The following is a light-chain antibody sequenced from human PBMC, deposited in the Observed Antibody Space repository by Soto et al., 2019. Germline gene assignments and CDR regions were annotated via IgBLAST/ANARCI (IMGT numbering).Light chain of an antibody. CDR2: NNN. Sequence: QSVLTQPPSASGTPGQTVIISCSGSRSDIGSNSVNWYQHLPGTAPKLLIYNNNQRHSGVPDRFSGSKSGTSASLAISGLQSEDEADYYCAAWDDRLTGPVLGTGTKVTVL. CDR3: AAWDDRLTGPV. CDR1: RSDIGSNS. J-gene: IGLJ1*01. V-gene: IGLV1-44*01.